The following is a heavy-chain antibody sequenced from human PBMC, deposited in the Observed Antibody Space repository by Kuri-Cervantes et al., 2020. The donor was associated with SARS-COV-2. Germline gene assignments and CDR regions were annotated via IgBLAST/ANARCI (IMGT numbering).Heavy chain of an antibody. CDR3: ARRSGYCSSTSCYFFDY. V-gene: IGHV4-38-2*01. J-gene: IGHJ4*02. Sequence: ESLKISCAVSGYSISSGYYWGWIRQPPGKGLEWIGSIYHSGSTYYNPSLKNRVTISVDTSKNQFSLKLSSVTAADTAVYYCARRSGYCSSTSCYFFDYWGQGTLVTVSS. CDR2: IYHSGST. CDR1: GYSISSGYY. D-gene: IGHD2-2*01.